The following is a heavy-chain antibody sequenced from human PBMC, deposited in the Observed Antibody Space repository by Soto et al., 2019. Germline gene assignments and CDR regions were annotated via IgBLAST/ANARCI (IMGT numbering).Heavy chain of an antibody. Sequence: QVQLVQSGAEVKKPGASVKVSCKASGYTFTSYAMHWVRQAPGQRLEWMGWINAGNGTTKYSQKFQGRVTITRDTSASTAYMELSSLRSEDTAVYYCARDAEGYRYGNEFDYWGQGTLVTVSS. CDR1: GYTFTSYA. J-gene: IGHJ4*02. D-gene: IGHD5-18*01. V-gene: IGHV1-3*01. CDR3: ARDAEGYRYGNEFDY. CDR2: INAGNGTT.